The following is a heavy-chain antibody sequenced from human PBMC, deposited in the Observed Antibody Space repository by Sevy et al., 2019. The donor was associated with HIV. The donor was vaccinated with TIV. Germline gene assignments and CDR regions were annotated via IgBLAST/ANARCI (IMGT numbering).Heavy chain of an antibody. CDR3: ARVVAYCSGGTCFPGYYYGMDV. CDR1: GFTFSSYN. V-gene: IGHV3-21*01. D-gene: IGHD2-15*01. CDR2: ISSSSNYI. Sequence: GGSLRLSCAASGFTFSSYNMNWVRQAPGKGLEWVSSISSSSNYINYADSVKGRFTISRENAKNSLYLEMNTLRAEDTAVYYCARVVAYCSGGTCFPGYYYGMDVWGQGTTVPVSS. J-gene: IGHJ6*02.